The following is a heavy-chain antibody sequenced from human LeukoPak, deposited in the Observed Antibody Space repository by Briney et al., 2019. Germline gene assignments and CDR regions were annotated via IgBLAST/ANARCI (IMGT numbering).Heavy chain of an antibody. Sequence: SETLSLTCTVSGGSISNGDYYWSWIRQPPGKGLEWIGYIYYSGGTYYNPSLKSRVTISVDTSKNQFSLKLSSVTAADTAVYYCARETYDILTGYYPFLDYWGQGTLVTVSP. V-gene: IGHV4-30-4*01. CDR1: GGSISNGDYY. D-gene: IGHD3-9*01. CDR2: IYYSGGT. J-gene: IGHJ4*02. CDR3: ARETYDILTGYYPFLDY.